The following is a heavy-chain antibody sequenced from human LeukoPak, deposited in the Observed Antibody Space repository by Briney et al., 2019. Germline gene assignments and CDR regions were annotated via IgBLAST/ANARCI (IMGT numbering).Heavy chain of an antibody. D-gene: IGHD1-26*01. J-gene: IGHJ4*02. CDR1: GFTFSRSA. CDR3: AKANYSGSYYFDS. V-gene: IGHV3-23*01. Sequence: PGGSLRLSCAASGFTFSRSAMNWVRQAPGKGLEWVSSFSASGGTTYYADSVKGRFTISRDNSKNTPSVQMNSLRAEDTAVYYCAKANYSGSYYFDSWGQGTLVTVSS. CDR2: FSASGGTT.